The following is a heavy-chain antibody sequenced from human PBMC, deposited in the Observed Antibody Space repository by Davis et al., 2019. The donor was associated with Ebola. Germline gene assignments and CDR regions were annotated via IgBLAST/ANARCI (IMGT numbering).Heavy chain of an antibody. D-gene: IGHD6-13*01. CDR1: GGSVSSGSYY. J-gene: IGHJ4*02. Sequence: PSETLSLTCTVSGGSVSSGSYYWSWIRQPPGKGLEWIGYIYYSGSTNYNPSLKSRVTISVDTSKNQFSLKLSSVTAADTAVYYCARAEYSSSPDYWGQGTLVTVSS. CDR2: IYYSGST. V-gene: IGHV4-61*01. CDR3: ARAEYSSSPDY.